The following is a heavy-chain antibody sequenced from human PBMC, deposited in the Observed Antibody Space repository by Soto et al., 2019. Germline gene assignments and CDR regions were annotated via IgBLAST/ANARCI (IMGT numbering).Heavy chain of an antibody. V-gene: IGHV3-30*18. J-gene: IGHJ6*02. Sequence: QVQLVESGGGVVQPGRSLRLSCAASGFTFSSYGMHWVRQAPGKGLEWVAVISYDGSNKYYADSVKGRFTISRDNSKNTLYLQMNSLRAEDTAVHYCAKDLDYSDYYYYYGMDVWGQGTTVTVSS. CDR3: AKDLDYSDYYYYYGMDV. D-gene: IGHD4-17*01. CDR1: GFTFSSYG. CDR2: ISYDGSNK.